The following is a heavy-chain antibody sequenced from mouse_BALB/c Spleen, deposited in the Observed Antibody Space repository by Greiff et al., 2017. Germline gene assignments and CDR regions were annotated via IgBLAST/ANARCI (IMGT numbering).Heavy chain of an antibody. Sequence: EVMLVESGGGLVQPGGSMKLSCVASGFTFSNYWMNWVRQSPEKGLEWVAEIRLKSNNYATHYAESVKGRFTISRDDSKSSVYLQMNNLRAEDTGIYYCTRPSTMITTNAMDYWGQGTSVTVSS. CDR3: TRPSTMITTNAMDY. J-gene: IGHJ4*01. CDR2: IRLKSNNYAT. V-gene: IGHV6-6*02. D-gene: IGHD2-4*01. CDR1: GFTFSNYW.